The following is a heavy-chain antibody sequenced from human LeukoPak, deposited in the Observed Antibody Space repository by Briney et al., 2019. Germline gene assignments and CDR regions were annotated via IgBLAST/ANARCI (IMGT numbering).Heavy chain of an antibody. J-gene: IGHJ4*02. V-gene: IGHV3-23*01. CDR1: GFTFSRNA. CDR3: AKDPYGTRYFDY. CDR2: LSGSGGDT. Sequence: GGSLRLSRAASGFTFSRNAMSWVRQAPGKGLEWVSSLSGSGGDTYYADSVKGRFTISRDNAKNTVYLQMNSLRAEDTAVYYCAKDPYGTRYFDYWGQGTLVTVSS. D-gene: IGHD2-2*01.